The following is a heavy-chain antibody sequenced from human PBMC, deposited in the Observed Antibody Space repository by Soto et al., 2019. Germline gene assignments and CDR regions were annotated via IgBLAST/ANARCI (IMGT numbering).Heavy chain of an antibody. CDR2: INYSGST. CDR1: GGSISSYF. D-gene: IGHD2-8*02. Sequence: SDTLSVTCTVSGGSISSYFWSWIRQPPGKGLEWIGSINYSGSTNYNPSLKSRVTISVDTSKNQFSLKLTSVTAADTAVYYCARDKITGLFDYWGQGTLVTVSS. CDR3: ARDKITGLFDY. V-gene: IGHV4-59*12. J-gene: IGHJ4*02.